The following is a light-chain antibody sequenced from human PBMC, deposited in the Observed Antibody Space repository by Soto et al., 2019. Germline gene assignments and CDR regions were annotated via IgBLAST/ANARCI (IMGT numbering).Light chain of an antibody. CDR2: GAS. Sequence: EIVMTQSPASLSVSPGERATLYCRASQSVSRNLAWYQQKPGQAPRLLIYGASTRATGVPARFSGSGSGTEFTLTISSLQSEDFAVYYCQKYNNWPPITFGQGTRLEIK. CDR1: QSVSRN. CDR3: QKYNNWPPIT. V-gene: IGKV3-15*01. J-gene: IGKJ5*01.